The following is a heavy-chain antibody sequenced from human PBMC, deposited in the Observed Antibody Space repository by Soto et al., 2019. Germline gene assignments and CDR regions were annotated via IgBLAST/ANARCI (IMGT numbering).Heavy chain of an antibody. Sequence: ASVKVSCKASGYTFTSYDINWVRQATGQGLEWMGWMNPNSGNTGYAQKFQGRVTMTRNTSISTAYMEPSSLRSEDTAVYYCARGKGHLGYCSGGSCYRYFDYWGQGTLVTVSS. V-gene: IGHV1-8*01. J-gene: IGHJ4*02. CDR1: GYTFTSYD. D-gene: IGHD2-15*01. CDR3: ARGKGHLGYCSGGSCYRYFDY. CDR2: MNPNSGNT.